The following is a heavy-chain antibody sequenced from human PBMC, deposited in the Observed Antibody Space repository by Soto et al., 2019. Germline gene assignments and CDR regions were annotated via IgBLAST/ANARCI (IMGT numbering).Heavy chain of an antibody. Sequence: ASVKVSCKASGYTFTSYYMHWVRQAPGQGLEWMGIINPSGGSTSYAQKFQGRVTMTRDTSTSTVYMELSSLRSEVTAVYYCARGGDIVVVPAASPYGYWGQGTLVTVSS. D-gene: IGHD2-2*01. CDR1: GYTFTSYY. V-gene: IGHV1-46*01. CDR2: INPSGGST. J-gene: IGHJ4*02. CDR3: ARGGDIVVVPAASPYGY.